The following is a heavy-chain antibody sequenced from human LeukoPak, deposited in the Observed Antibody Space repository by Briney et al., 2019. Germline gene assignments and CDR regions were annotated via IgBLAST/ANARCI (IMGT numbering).Heavy chain of an antibody. CDR2: IYSGGST. D-gene: IGHD5-24*01. CDR3: ARAGGDGYNYDAFDI. J-gene: IGHJ3*02. V-gene: IGHV3-53*01. Sequence: PPGGSLRLSCAASGFTVSSNYMSWVRQAPGKGLEWVSVIYSGGSTYYADSVKGRFTISRDNSKNTLYPQMNSLRAEDTAVYYCARAGGDGYNYDAFDIWGQGTMVTVSS. CDR1: GFTVSSNY.